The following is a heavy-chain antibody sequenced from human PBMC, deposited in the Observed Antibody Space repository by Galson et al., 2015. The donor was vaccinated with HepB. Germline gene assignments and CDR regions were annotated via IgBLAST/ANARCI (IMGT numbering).Heavy chain of an antibody. CDR1: GFTFSTYG. V-gene: IGHV3-30*02. CDR2: IRYDGSKK. J-gene: IGHJ4*02. CDR3: AKDNGYYDSSGYNYFDY. Sequence: SLRLSCAASGFTFSTYGIHWVRQAPGKGLEWVAFIRYDGSKKFYGDSVKGRFTISRDNSKNTLYLQMNSLRAEDTAVYFCAKDNGYYDSSGYNYFDYWGQGTLVTVSA. D-gene: IGHD3-22*01.